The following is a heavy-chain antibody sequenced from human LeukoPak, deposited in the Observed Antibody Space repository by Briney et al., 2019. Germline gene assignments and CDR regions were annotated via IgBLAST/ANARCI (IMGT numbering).Heavy chain of an antibody. CDR1: GFTFSSYA. CDR3: ARGFIGWGFDP. Sequence: GGSLRLSCAASGFTFSSYAMHWVRQAPGKGLEWVAVISYDGSNKYYADSVKGRFTISRDNSKNTLYLQMNSLRAEDTAVYYCARGFIGWGFDPWGQGTLVTVSS. CDR2: ISYDGSNK. D-gene: IGHD1-26*01. J-gene: IGHJ5*02. V-gene: IGHV3-30-3*01.